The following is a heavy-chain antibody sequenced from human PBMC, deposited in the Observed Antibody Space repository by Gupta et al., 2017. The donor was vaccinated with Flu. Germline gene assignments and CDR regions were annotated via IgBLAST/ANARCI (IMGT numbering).Heavy chain of an antibody. V-gene: IGHV3-33*01. Sequence: QVQLVDSGGGVVQPGRPLRLSCAASGFTFSGNAMHWVRQAPGKGLEWVAIIWYDGSKEYYADSVKGRCSISRDNSKNILYLQMNSLTAEDSAVYYCARDFCSSTSCYSFHFDSWGQGTLVTVSS. D-gene: IGHD2-2*01. CDR2: IWYDGSKE. CDR1: GFTFSGNA. J-gene: IGHJ4*02. CDR3: ARDFCSSTSCYSFHFDS.